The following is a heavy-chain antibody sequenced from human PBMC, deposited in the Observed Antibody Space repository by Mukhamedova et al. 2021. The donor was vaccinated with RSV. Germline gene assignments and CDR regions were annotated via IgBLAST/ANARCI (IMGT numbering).Heavy chain of an antibody. CDR3: ARGRACITRFRGGPNRFYNGFHP. Sequence: GKGLEWIGEINHSGSTNYNPSLKIRVIISVDTSKNQFSLKRSSVTAADTAVYYCARGRACITRFRGGPNRFYNGFHPCGHVTLVT. CDR2: INHSGST. J-gene: IGHJ5*02. V-gene: IGHV4-34*01. D-gene: IGHD3-10*01.